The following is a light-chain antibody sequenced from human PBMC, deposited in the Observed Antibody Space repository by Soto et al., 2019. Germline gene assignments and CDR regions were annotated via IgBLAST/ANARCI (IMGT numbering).Light chain of an antibody. CDR2: EGS. J-gene: IGLJ1*01. CDR3: CSYAGSSTFYV. CDR1: SSDVGSYNL. Sequence: SVLTHPASVSWSPGQSITISCTGTSSDVGSYNLVSWYQQHPGKAPKLMIYEGSKRPSGVSNRFSGSKSGNTASLTISGLQAEDEADYYCCSYAGSSTFYVFGTGTKVTVL. V-gene: IGLV2-23*03.